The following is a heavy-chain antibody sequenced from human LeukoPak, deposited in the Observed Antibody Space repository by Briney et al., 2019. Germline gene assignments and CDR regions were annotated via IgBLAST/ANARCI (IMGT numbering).Heavy chain of an antibody. V-gene: IGHV3-7*01. CDR2: INHDGSKE. CDR1: GFTFRNYW. D-gene: IGHD3-22*01. Sequence: GGSLRLSCTASGFTFRNYWMSWVRQVPGKGLEWLAYINHDGSKEDYVDSVKGRFTISRDNAKNSLYLQMNSLRAEDTAVYRCARKLYYYDSSGAGWFDPWGQGTLVAVSS. CDR3: ARKLYYYDSSGAGWFDP. J-gene: IGHJ5*02.